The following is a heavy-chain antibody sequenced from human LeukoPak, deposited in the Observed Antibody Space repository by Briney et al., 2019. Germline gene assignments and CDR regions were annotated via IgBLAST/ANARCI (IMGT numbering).Heavy chain of an antibody. CDR3: AKDGYYGSGSLRYYYYYYMDV. V-gene: IGHV3-21*01. J-gene: IGHJ6*03. D-gene: IGHD3-10*01. CDR1: GFTFSSYS. CDR2: ISSSSSYI. Sequence: GGSLRLSCAASGFTFSSYSMNWVRQAPGKGLEWVSSISSSSSYIYYADSVKGRFTISRDNAKNSLYLQMNSLRAEDTAVYYCAKDGYYGSGSLRYYYYYYMDVWGKGTTVTVSS.